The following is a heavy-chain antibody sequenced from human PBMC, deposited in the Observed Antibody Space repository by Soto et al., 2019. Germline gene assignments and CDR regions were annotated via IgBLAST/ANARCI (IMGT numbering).Heavy chain of an antibody. Sequence: PSETMCLTCAVYGGSFGGYYCSWIRQPPGKGLEWIGEINHSGSTNYNPSLKSRVTISVDTSKNQFSLKLSSVTAADTAVYYCARGWSGWRVWLDYWGQGTLVTVSS. D-gene: IGHD6-19*01. CDR1: GGSFGGYY. CDR3: ARGWSGWRVWLDY. V-gene: IGHV4-34*01. J-gene: IGHJ4*02. CDR2: INHSGST.